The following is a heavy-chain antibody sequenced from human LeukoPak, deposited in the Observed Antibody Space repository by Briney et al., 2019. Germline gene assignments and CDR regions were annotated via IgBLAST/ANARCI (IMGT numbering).Heavy chain of an antibody. J-gene: IGHJ4*02. CDR1: GFIFSNYG. CDR2: IQKDGSTE. CDR3: AKDHPVFDC. Sequence: GGSLRLSCAASGFIFSNYGMHWVRQAPGKGLEWVAFIQKDGSTECNAESVKGRFTISRDNSKNTMYLDMNSLRAEDTAVYYCAKDHPVFDCWGQGTLVTVSS. V-gene: IGHV3-30*02.